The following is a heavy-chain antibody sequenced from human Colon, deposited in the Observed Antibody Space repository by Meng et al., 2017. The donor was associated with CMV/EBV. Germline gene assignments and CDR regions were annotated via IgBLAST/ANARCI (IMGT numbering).Heavy chain of an antibody. Sequence: YSTLWVRPAPRQGLEWMGSLVPILGIAHSAQNFHGRVTITADKPTNTAYMELRGLKSEDTALYYCATLGAEPTTTANHYYPAMDVWGQGTLVTVSS. CDR3: ATLGAEPTTTANHYYPAMDV. J-gene: IGHJ6*02. CDR2: LVPILGIA. D-gene: IGHD1-14*01. CDR1: YS. V-gene: IGHV1-69*02.